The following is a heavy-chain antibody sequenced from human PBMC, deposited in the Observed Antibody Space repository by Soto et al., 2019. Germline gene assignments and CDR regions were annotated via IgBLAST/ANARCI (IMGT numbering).Heavy chain of an antibody. CDR2: ISWNSGSI. J-gene: IGHJ6*03. D-gene: IGHD2-15*01. CDR1: GFTFDDYA. CDR3: AKGPDCSGGSCYLYYYYYMDV. Sequence: EVQLVESGGGLVQPGRSLRLSCAASGFTFDDYAMHWVRQAPGKGLEWVSGISWNSGSIGYADSVKGRFTISRDNAKNSLYLQMNSLRAEYTALYYCAKGPDCSGGSCYLYYYYYMDVWGKGTTVTVSS. V-gene: IGHV3-9*01.